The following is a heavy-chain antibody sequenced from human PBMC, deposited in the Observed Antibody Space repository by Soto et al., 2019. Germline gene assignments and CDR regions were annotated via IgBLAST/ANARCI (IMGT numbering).Heavy chain of an antibody. CDR1: GGSISSGGYY. V-gene: IGHV4-31*03. J-gene: IGHJ3*02. Sequence: SETLSLTCTVSGGSISSGGYYWSWIRQHPGKGLEWIGYIYYSGSTYYNPSLKSRVTISVDTSKNQFSLKLSSVTAADTAVYYCARSHDYGQVFDIWGQGTMVTVSS. CDR3: ARSHDYGQVFDI. D-gene: IGHD4-17*01. CDR2: IYYSGST.